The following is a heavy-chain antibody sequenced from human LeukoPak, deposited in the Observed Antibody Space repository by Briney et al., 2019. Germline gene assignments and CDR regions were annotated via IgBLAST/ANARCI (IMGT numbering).Heavy chain of an antibody. CDR3: ARGIAAAWPDAFDI. Sequence: GRSLRLSCAASGFTFSSYSMNWVRQAPGKGLEWVSSISSSSSYIYYADSVKGRFTISRDNAKNSLYLQMNSLRAEDTAVYYCARGIAAAWPDAFDIWGQGTMVTVSS. V-gene: IGHV3-21*01. CDR1: GFTFSSYS. J-gene: IGHJ3*02. D-gene: IGHD6-13*01. CDR2: ISSSSSYI.